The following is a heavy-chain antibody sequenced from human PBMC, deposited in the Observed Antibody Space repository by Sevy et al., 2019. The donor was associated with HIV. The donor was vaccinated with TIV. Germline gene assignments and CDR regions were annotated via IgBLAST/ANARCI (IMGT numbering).Heavy chain of an antibody. CDR3: ARESYDILPGSRGMDV. Sequence: SETLSLTCAVSGGSIGSYYWSWIRQPPGKRLEWIGYIYYSGSTNYNPSLKSRVTISVDTSKNQFSLKLRSVTAADTAVHYCARESYDILPGSRGMDVWGQGTTVTVSS. V-gene: IGHV4-59*01. D-gene: IGHD3-9*01. CDR2: IYYSGST. J-gene: IGHJ6*02. CDR1: GGSIGSYY.